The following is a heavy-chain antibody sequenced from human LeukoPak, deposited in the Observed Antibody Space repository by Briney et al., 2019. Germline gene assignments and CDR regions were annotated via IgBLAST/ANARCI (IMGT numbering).Heavy chain of an antibody. Sequence: GGSLRLSCAASGFTFSSFAMSWVRQAPGKGLEWVSAISGSGDSTYYADSVKGRFTISRDNSKNTLYLQMNSLRAEDTAVYYCAKDPADFWSGYYNHFDYWGQGTLVTVSS. CDR1: GFTFSSFA. CDR2: ISGSGDST. V-gene: IGHV3-23*01. J-gene: IGHJ4*02. CDR3: AKDPADFWSGYYNHFDY. D-gene: IGHD3-3*01.